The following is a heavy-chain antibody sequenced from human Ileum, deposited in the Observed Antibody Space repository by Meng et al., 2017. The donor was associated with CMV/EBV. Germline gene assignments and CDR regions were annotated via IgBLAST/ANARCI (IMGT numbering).Heavy chain of an antibody. D-gene: IGHD1-14*01. CDR2: IYYSGST. V-gene: IGHV4-59*02. Sequence: GSLRLSCTVSGVSVSSYYWSWIRQSPEKGLEWIGYIYYSGSTNYNPSFKSRVTISVDTSKNHISVKLSSVTAADTAVYHCARQPPDTAAFDIWGQGTMVTVSS. J-gene: IGHJ3*02. CDR1: GVSVSSYY. CDR3: ARQPPDTAAFDI.